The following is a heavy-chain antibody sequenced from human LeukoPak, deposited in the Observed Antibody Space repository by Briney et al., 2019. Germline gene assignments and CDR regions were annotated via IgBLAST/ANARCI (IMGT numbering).Heavy chain of an antibody. V-gene: IGHV3-7*01. CDR1: GFTFSRHW. J-gene: IGHJ4*02. CDR2: IKQDGSER. CDR3: ARDGGHSTDLDY. Sequence: PGGSLRLSCGTSGFTFSRHWMSWVRQAPGKGPEWVANIKQDGSERYYVHSVKGRFTISRDNAKNSLYLQMNSLRAEDTAVYYCARDGGHSTDLDYWGQGILLTVSS. D-gene: IGHD2-8*02.